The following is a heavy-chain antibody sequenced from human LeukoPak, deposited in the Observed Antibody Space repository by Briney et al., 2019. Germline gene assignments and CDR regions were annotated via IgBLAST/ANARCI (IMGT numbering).Heavy chain of an antibody. V-gene: IGHV3-74*01. D-gene: IGHD1-26*01. CDR2: IHSDGGST. J-gene: IGHJ4*02. CDR3: ARLSGSFLEY. CDR1: GFTFSTYW. Sequence: GGSLRLSCAASGFTFSTYWMHWVRQAPGKGLVWVSRIHSDGGSTSYADSVMGRFTISRDNSKNTLYLQMNSLRAEDTAVYFCARLSGSFLEYWGQGTLVTVSS.